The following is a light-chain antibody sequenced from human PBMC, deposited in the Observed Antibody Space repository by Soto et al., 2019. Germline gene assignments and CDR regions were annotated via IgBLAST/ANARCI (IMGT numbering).Light chain of an antibody. CDR2: LSSDGSH. CDR3: QTWGPGTVV. J-gene: IGLJ2*01. V-gene: IGLV4-69*01. CDR1: SGHSSYA. Sequence: QLVLTQSPSATASLGASVKLTCTLSSGHSSYAIAWHQQQPEKGPRFLMKLSSDGSHSKGDGIPDRFSGSSSGAERYLTISSLQSEDEADYYCQTWGPGTVVFGGGTKLTVL.